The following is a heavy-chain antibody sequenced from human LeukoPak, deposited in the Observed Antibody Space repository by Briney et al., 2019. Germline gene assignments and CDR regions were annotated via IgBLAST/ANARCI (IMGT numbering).Heavy chain of an antibody. Sequence: GGSLRLSCAASGFTFDDSAMHWVRQVPCKGLEFVSGISWNSGIIEYADSVKCLFTIFRYNANNSLYHQINNLRSVDPAFYYCARAPPYYSDSSGYFQHWGQGTLVTVSS. D-gene: IGHD3-22*01. CDR2: ISWNSGII. J-gene: IGHJ1*01. CDR1: GFTFDDSA. V-gene: IGHV3-9*01. CDR3: ARAPPYYSDSSGYFQH.